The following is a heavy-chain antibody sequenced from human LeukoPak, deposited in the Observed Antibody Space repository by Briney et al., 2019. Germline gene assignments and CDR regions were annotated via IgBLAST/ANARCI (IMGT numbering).Heavy chain of an antibody. D-gene: IGHD3-9*01. CDR2: LSKSGNT. V-gene: IGHV4-59*01. CDR1: GGSISSYY. CDR3: ARARYVNSFYAFDI. J-gene: IGHJ3*02. Sequence: PSETLSLTCSVSGGSISSYYWSWIRLPPGKGLEWIGYLSKSGNTNYSPSLKSRVTIFGGTSKNQFCLKLSSVTAADTAVYYCARARYVNSFYAFDIWGQGTLVTVSS.